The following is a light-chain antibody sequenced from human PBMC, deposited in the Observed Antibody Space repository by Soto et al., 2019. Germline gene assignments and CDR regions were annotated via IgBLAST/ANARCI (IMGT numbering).Light chain of an antibody. CDR2: GAS. CDR1: QSISSNF. CDR3: QQYGSSPIT. V-gene: IGKV3-20*01. Sequence: IVLTQSPGTLSLSPWEGATLSCRASQSISSNFLAWYQQKRGQAPRLLIHGASNRATGIPDRFSGSGSGTDFTLTISSLEPEDFALYYCQQYGSSPITFGQGTRLEIK. J-gene: IGKJ5*01.